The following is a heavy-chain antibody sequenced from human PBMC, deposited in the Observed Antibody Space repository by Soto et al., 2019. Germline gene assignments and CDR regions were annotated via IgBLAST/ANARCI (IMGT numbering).Heavy chain of an antibody. CDR3: ARGLGGIVGGAWFDP. J-gene: IGHJ5*02. D-gene: IGHD1-26*01. V-gene: IGHV4-59*01. CDR1: GGSISSYY. Sequence: SETLSLTCTVSGGSISSYYWTWIRQPPGKGLEWIGYIYYIGSTNYNPSLKSGVTISLDTSKNQFSLKLSSVTAADKAVYYCARGLGGIVGGAWFDPWGQGTLVTVSS. CDR2: IYYIGST.